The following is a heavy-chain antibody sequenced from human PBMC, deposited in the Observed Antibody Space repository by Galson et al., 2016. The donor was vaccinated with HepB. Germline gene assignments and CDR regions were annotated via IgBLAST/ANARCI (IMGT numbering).Heavy chain of an antibody. D-gene: IGHD2-2*01. J-gene: IGHJ5*02. CDR3: ARAAVPVGRGLAAFDP. Sequence: SETLSLTCAVYGESFSTYFWNWIRQPPGKGLEWIGEINHRGSTNNNPSLKSRVTILVDTSKNQFSLRLSSVTAADTAVYYCARAAVPVGRGLAAFDPWGQGTLVTVSS. CDR2: INHRGST. CDR1: GESFSTYF. V-gene: IGHV4-34*01.